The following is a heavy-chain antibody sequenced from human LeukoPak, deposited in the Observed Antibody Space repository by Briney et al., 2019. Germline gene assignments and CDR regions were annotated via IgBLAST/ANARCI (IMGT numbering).Heavy chain of an antibody. D-gene: IGHD3-22*01. CDR2: IIESGGST. J-gene: IGHJ3*02. CDR1: GFSFSSYA. Sequence: GGSLRLSCAASGFSFSSYAMSWVRQAPGKGLEWVSVIIESGGSTYYADSVRGPVTVSRDNSKNTLSLQMNSLRAEDTAVYYCARAAPDYSDTSGYFQDDAFDIWGQGTRVTVSS. CDR3: ARAAPDYSDTSGYFQDDAFDI. V-gene: IGHV3-23*01.